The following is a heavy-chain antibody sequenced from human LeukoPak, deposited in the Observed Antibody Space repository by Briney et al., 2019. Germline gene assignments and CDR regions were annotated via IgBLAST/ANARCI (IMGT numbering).Heavy chain of an antibody. V-gene: IGHV4-59*08. Sequence: ASETLSLTCTVSGGSISSYYWSWIRQPPGKGLEWIGNIYYSGRTNYIPSLKSRVTISVDTSKNQFSLKLNSVTAADTAVYYCARRGVGTLFDYWGQGTLVTVSS. J-gene: IGHJ4*02. CDR1: GGSISSYY. CDR3: ARRGVGTLFDY. CDR2: IYYSGRT. D-gene: IGHD1-1*01.